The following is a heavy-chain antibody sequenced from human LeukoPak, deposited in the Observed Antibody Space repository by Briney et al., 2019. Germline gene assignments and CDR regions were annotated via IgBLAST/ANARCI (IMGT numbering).Heavy chain of an antibody. V-gene: IGHV1-69*04. D-gene: IGHD4-17*01. CDR3: ARAGYGDTEGIDY. CDR2: IIPILGIA. J-gene: IGHJ4*02. Sequence: SVKVSCKASGYTFTGYYMHWVRQAPGQGLEWMGRIIPILGIANYAQKFQGRVTITADKSTSTAYMELSSLRSEDTAVYYCARAGYGDTEGIDYWGQGTLVTVSS. CDR1: GYTFTGYY.